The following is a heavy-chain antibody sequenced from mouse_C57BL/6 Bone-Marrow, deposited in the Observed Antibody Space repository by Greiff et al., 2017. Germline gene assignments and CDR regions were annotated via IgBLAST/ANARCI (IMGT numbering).Heavy chain of an antibody. CDR1: GYSITSGYY. V-gene: IGHV3-6*01. D-gene: IGHD4-1*01. Sequence: EVQLQDSGPGLVKPSQSLSLTCSVTGYSITSGYYWNWIRQFPGNKLEWMGYISYDGSNNYNPSLKNRISITRDTSKNQFFLKLNSVTTEDTATYYCAKKLGPWYFDVWGTGTTVTVSS. J-gene: IGHJ1*03. CDR3: AKKLGPWYFDV. CDR2: ISYDGSN.